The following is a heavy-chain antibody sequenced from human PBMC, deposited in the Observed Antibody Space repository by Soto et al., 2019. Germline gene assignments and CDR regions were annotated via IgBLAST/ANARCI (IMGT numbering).Heavy chain of an antibody. D-gene: IGHD3-10*01. CDR1: GGTFSSYA. CDR2: IIPIFGTA. V-gene: IGHV1-69*13. CDR3: ARAERAYGSGGYYPITWYYGMDV. Sequence: SVKVSCKASGGTFSSYAISWVRQAPGQGLEWMGGIIPIFGTAYYAQKFQGRVTITADESTSTAYMELSSLRSEDTAVYYCARAERAYGSGGYYPITWYYGMDVWGQGTTVTVSS. J-gene: IGHJ6*02.